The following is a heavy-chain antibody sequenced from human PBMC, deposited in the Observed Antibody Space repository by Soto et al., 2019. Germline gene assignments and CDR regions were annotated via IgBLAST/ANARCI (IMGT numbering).Heavy chain of an antibody. Sequence: QVQLQESGPGLVKPSQTLSLTCTVSGGSISSGGYYWSWIRQHPGKGLEWIGYIYYSGSTYYNPSLKGRVTISVDTSKNQFSLKLSYVTAADTAVYYCARDSGVVVVAATQGDNWFDPWGQGTLVTVSS. J-gene: IGHJ5*02. CDR1: GGSISSGGYY. CDR2: IYYSGST. CDR3: ARDSGVVVVAATQGDNWFDP. D-gene: IGHD2-15*01. V-gene: IGHV4-31*03.